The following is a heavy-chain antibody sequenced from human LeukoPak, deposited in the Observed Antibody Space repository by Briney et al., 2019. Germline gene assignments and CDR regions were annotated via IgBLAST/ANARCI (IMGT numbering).Heavy chain of an antibody. CDR1: GGSISSYY. D-gene: IGHD5-12*01. CDR3: ARGDDYKSTLFDY. CDR2: IYYRGST. Sequence: SETLSLTCTVSGGSISSYYWNWIRQPPGKGLEWIGYIYYRGSTNYNPSLKSRVAISVDTSKNQFSLKLSSATATDTAMYYCARGDDYKSTLFDYWGQGTLVTVSS. J-gene: IGHJ4*02. V-gene: IGHV4-59*01.